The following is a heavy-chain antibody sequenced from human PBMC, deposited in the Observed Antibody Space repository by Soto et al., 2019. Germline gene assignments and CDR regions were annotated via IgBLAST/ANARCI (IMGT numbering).Heavy chain of an antibody. V-gene: IGHV3-15*01. D-gene: IGHD6-13*01. CDR2: TRSDGAT. Sequence: WGSLRLSCAASGLTFINAWITFFRHSPFKGLEWIVRTRSDGATDYAAPVKGRFIISRDNSKNTVYLHMNSLQTDDTALYYCTTEGIADERWYYMGMDVWGQGTTVTVSS. CDR1: GLTFINAW. J-gene: IGHJ6*02. CDR3: TTEGIADERWYYMGMDV.